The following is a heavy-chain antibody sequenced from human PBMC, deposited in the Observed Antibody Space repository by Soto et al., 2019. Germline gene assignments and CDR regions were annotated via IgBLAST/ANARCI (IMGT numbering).Heavy chain of an antibody. J-gene: IGHJ4*02. Sequence: QVQLQQWGAGLLKPSETLSLTCAVYGGSFSGYYWSWIRQPPGKGLEWIGEINHSGSTNYNPSLKSRVTISVDTSKNQFSLKLSSVTAADTAVYYCARELPIVVVPAATLPTYGGAVDYWGQGTLVTVSS. CDR3: ARELPIVVVPAATLPTYGGAVDY. D-gene: IGHD2-2*01. V-gene: IGHV4-34*01. CDR2: INHSGST. CDR1: GGSFSGYY.